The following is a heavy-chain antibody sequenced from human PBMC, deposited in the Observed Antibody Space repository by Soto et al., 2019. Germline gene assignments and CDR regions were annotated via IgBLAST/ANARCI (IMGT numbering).Heavy chain of an antibody. CDR3: AKVTMGWWFDP. CDR2: ISWNSGSI. V-gene: IGHV3-9*01. D-gene: IGHD3-10*01. Sequence: EVQLVESGGGLVQPGRSLRLSCAASGFTFDDYAMHWVRQAPGKGLEWVSGISWNSGSIGYADSVKGRFTISRDNAKNSLYLQMNSLRAEDTALYYCAKVTMGWWFDPWGQGTLVTVSS. J-gene: IGHJ5*02. CDR1: GFTFDDYA.